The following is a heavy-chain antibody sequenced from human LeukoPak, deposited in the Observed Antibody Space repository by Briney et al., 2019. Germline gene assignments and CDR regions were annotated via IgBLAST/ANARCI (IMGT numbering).Heavy chain of an antibody. Sequence: GGSLRLSCAASGFTVSSNYMSWVRQAPGKGLQWVSVIYSGGSTYYADSVKGRFTISRDNSKNTLYLQMNSLRAEDTAVYYCARGGVVVPFDYWGQGTLVTVSS. J-gene: IGHJ4*02. D-gene: IGHD3-22*01. CDR3: ARGGVVVPFDY. V-gene: IGHV3-53*01. CDR2: IYSGGST. CDR1: GFTVSSNY.